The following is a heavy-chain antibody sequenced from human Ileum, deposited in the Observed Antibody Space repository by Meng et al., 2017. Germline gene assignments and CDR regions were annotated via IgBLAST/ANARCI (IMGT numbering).Heavy chain of an antibody. CDR2: INHSGST. Sequence: QVQLQQWGAGLLKPSETLSLTCAVYDGSFSGYFWSWIRQPPGKGLEWIGEINHSGSTNYNPSLKGRVTISVDTSKSQFSLRLNSVTAADTAVYYCAREGSWFGADYWGQGTLVTVSS. D-gene: IGHD3-10*01. V-gene: IGHV4-34*01. J-gene: IGHJ4*02. CDR3: AREGSWFGADY. CDR1: DGSFSGYF.